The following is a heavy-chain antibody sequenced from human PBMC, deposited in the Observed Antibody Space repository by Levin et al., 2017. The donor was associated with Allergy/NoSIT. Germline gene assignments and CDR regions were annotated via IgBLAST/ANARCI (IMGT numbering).Heavy chain of an antibody. Sequence: GGSLRLSCAASGFTFSSYSMNWVRQAPGKGLEWVSSISSSSSYIYYADSVKGRFTISRDNAKNSLYLQMNSLRAEDTAVYYCARESGYSGYDLLDAFDIWGQGTMVTVSS. CDR3: ARESGYSGYDLLDAFDI. D-gene: IGHD5-12*01. CDR2: ISSSSSYI. V-gene: IGHV3-21*01. CDR1: GFTFSSYS. J-gene: IGHJ3*02.